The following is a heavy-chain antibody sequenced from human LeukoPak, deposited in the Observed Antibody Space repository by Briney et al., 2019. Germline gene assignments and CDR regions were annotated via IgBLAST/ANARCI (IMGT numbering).Heavy chain of an antibody. CDR3: ARDRHGDWTYYYYYMDV. V-gene: IGHV4-38-2*02. Sequence: PSETLSLTCTVSGYSISSGYYWGWIRQPPGKGLEWIGSIYHSGSTYYNPSLKSRVTISVDTSKNQFSLKLSSVTAADTAVYYCARDRHGDWTYYYYYMDVWGKGTTVTVSS. D-gene: IGHD4-17*01. CDR2: IYHSGST. CDR1: GYSISSGYY. J-gene: IGHJ6*03.